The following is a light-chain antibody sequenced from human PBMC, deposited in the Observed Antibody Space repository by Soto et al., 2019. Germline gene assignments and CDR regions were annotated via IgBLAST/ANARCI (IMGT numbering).Light chain of an antibody. CDR3: QHYNNYLAWT. V-gene: IGKV3-15*01. CDR1: QSVSNK. CDR2: NAS. Sequence: EILMMQSPATLSVSPGERATLFCRASQSVSNKLAWYQQKPGQTPRLLIFNASTRATGIPARFSGSGSGTEFTLTISSVQSADFAVYYCQHYNNYLAWTFGQGTKVEVK. J-gene: IGKJ1*01.